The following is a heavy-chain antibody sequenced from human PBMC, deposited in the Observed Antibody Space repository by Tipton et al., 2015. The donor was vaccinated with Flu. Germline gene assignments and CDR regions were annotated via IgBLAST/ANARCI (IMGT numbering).Heavy chain of an antibody. CDR1: GSTFSSYG. V-gene: IGHV3-33*01. CDR2: IWYDGSNK. CDR3: ARDQFRITMVQGLSSGFDP. J-gene: IGHJ5*02. D-gene: IGHD3-10*01. Sequence: SLRLSCAASGSTFSSYGMHWVRQAPGKGLEWVAVIWYDGSNKYYADSVKGRFTISRDNSKNTLYLQMNSLRAEDTAVYYCARDQFRITMVQGLSSGFDPWGQGTLVTVSS.